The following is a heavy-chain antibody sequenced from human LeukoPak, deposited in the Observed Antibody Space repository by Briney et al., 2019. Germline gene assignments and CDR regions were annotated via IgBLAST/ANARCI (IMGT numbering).Heavy chain of an antibody. Sequence: GGSLRLSCAASGFTFSNAWMNWVRQAPGKGLEWVANIKEDGTETYYVDSVKGRFTISRDNAKNSLYLQMNSLRVEDTAVYYCAKEGRSLQTYWGQGTLVTVSS. CDR3: AKEGRSLQTY. D-gene: IGHD5-24*01. CDR1: GFTFSNAW. V-gene: IGHV3-7*03. CDR2: IKEDGTET. J-gene: IGHJ4*02.